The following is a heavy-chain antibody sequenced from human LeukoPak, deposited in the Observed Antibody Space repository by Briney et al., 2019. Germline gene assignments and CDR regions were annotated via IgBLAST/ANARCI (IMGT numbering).Heavy chain of an antibody. CDR3: AKDAHFPDDVLDM. CDR2: ISGTDAAT. J-gene: IGHJ3*02. CDR1: EFSFNNYA. V-gene: IGHV3-23*01. D-gene: IGHD3-3*02. Sequence: GSLTLSCAASEFSFNNYAMSWVSQAPGKGLEWVAAISGTDAATWYADSVAGRFTISRDNSKNSLYLQMNNLRAEDTALYYCAKDAHFPDDVLDMWGQDTIDPVSS.